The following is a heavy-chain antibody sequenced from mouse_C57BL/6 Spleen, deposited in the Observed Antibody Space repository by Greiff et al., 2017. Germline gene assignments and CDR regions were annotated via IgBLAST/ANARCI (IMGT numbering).Heavy chain of an antibody. CDR2: IDPSDSYT. D-gene: IGHD1-1*01. J-gene: IGHJ2*01. Sequence: QVQLQQPGAELVMPGASVKLSCKASGYTFTSYWMHWVKQRPGQGLEWIGEIDPSDSYTNYNQKFKGKSTLTVDKSSSTAYMQLSSLTSEDSAVYYCARLLGPYDFDYWGQGTTLTVSS. CDR1: GYTFTSYW. CDR3: ARLLGPYDFDY. V-gene: IGHV1-69*01.